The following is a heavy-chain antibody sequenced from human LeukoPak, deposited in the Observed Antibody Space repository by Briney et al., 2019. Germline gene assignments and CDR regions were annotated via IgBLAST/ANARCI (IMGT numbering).Heavy chain of an antibody. CDR2: IYYSGST. J-gene: IGHJ4*02. Sequence: PSETLSLTCTVSGGSISSSSYYWGWIRQPPGKGLEWIGSIYYSGSTYYNPSLKSRVTISVDTSKNQFSLKLSSVTAAGTAVYYCATLSSSRFDYWGQGTLVTVSS. CDR1: GGSISSSSYY. V-gene: IGHV4-39*01. D-gene: IGHD6-6*01. CDR3: ATLSSSRFDY.